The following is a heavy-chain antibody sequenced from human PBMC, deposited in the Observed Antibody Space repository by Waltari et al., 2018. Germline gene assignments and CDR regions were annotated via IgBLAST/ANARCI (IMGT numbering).Heavy chain of an antibody. CDR2: ISVTDGYT. V-gene: IGHV1-18*04. Sequence: QVHLVQSGGEVKKTGASLNVSCNVTGSMSTNYGIGWVRQAPGQGLEWMGYISVTDGYTVVTQSLQGKISRTRDISRRTAYMAMKGLIRDDSATYYGAFLGLGGRGGPFDFWGQGSLVTVSS. D-gene: IGHD3-10*01. CDR1: GSMSTNYG. J-gene: IGHJ4*02. CDR3: AFLGLGGRGGPFDF.